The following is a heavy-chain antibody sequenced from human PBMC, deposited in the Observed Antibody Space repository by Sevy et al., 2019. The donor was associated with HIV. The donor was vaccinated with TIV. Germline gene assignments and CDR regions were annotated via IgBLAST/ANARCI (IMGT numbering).Heavy chain of an antibody. CDR2: IRYDGSEK. J-gene: IGHJ4*02. V-gene: IGHV3-30*02. D-gene: IGHD6-13*01. CDR3: AKDFAGPGRKYFDY. Sequence: LSLTCAASGFTFSNFGMHWVRQVPGKGLEWVTFIRYDGSEKYYAASVKGRFTISRDDSKNTLYLQMDSLRAEDTAIYYCAKDFAGPGRKYFDYWGQGTLVTVSS. CDR1: GFTFSNFG.